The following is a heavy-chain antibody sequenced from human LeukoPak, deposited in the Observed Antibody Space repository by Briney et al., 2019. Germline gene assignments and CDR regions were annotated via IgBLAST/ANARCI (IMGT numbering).Heavy chain of an antibody. V-gene: IGHV1-46*01. D-gene: IGHD1-26*01. Sequence: GASVKVSCKASGYILTSYYIHWVRQAPGQGLEWMGIINPSGGTTNYAQKFQGRVTMTRDTSTSTVYMELSSLRSEDTAGYYCARTINLWELLFDYWGQGTLVTVSS. CDR3: ARTINLWELLFDY. CDR1: GYILTSYY. CDR2: INPSGGTT. J-gene: IGHJ4*02.